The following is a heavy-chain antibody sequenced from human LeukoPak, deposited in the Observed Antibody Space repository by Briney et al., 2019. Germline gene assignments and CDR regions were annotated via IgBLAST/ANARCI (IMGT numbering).Heavy chain of an antibody. J-gene: IGHJ4*02. Sequence: PGGSLRLSCITSGFTFSAYAMTWVRQAPGQGLEWISSIDGSGDKTYYGDSVKGRFTISRDNSKNTLYLQMNSLRAEDTAVYYCAKVFRPNGDFRSFDYWGQGTLATVSS. CDR1: GFTFSAYA. V-gene: IGHV3-23*01. CDR3: AKVFRPNGDFRSFDY. D-gene: IGHD2-21*02. CDR2: IDGSGDKT.